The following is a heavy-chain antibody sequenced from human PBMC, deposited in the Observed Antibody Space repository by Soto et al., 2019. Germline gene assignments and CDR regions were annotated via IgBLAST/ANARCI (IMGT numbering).Heavy chain of an antibody. CDR1: GGSVSSGSYY. Sequence: QVQLQESGPGLVKPSETLSLTCTVSGGSVSSGSYYWSWIRQPPGKGLEWIGYIYYSGSTNYNPPLKSRVTISVDTSKNQFSLKLSSVTAADTAVYYCASHSYYYGSGSYFDYWGQGTLVTVSS. J-gene: IGHJ4*02. V-gene: IGHV4-61*01. D-gene: IGHD3-10*01. CDR3: ASHSYYYGSGSYFDY. CDR2: IYYSGST.